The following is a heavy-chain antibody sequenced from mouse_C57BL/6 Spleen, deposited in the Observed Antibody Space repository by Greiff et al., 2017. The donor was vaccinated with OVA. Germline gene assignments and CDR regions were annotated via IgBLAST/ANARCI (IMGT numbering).Heavy chain of an antibody. Sequence: VQLQQSGPELVKPGASVKMSCKASGYTFTDYNMHWVKQSHGKSLEWIGYINPNNGGTSYNQKFKGKATLPVNKSSSTAYMELRSLTSEDSAVYYCARGGQLRLRFDYWGQGTTLTVSS. CDR3: ARGGQLRLRFDY. CDR1: GYTFTDYN. CDR2: INPNNGGT. V-gene: IGHV1-22*01. J-gene: IGHJ2*01. D-gene: IGHD3-2*02.